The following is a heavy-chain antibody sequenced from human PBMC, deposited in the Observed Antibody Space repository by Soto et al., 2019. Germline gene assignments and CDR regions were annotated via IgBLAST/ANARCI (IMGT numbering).Heavy chain of an antibody. CDR2: VKQDGSEK. V-gene: IGHV3-7*01. D-gene: IGHD4-17*01. J-gene: IGHJ3*02. CDR1: GFTFSSYW. Sequence: GGSLRLSCAASGFTFSSYWMSWVRQAPGKGLEWVANVKQDGSEKYYVDSVKGRFTISRDNAKNSLYLQMNSVRAEDTAVYYCARVDCGDYRDAFDIWGQGTMVTVSS. CDR3: ARVDCGDYRDAFDI.